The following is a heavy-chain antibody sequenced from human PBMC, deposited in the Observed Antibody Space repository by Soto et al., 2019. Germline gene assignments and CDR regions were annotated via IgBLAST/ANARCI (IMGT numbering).Heavy chain of an antibody. CDR1: GFTVSSNY. Sequence: GGSLRLSCAASGFTVSSNYMSWVRQAPGKGLEWVSVIYSGGSTYYADSVKGRFTISRDNSKNTLYLQMNSLRAEDTAVYDFSKELTAFAVGSYFDYWGQGTLVTVSS. CDR2: IYSGGST. J-gene: IGHJ4*02. CDR3: SKELTAFAVGSYFDY. V-gene: IGHV3-66*01. D-gene: IGHD3-3*01.